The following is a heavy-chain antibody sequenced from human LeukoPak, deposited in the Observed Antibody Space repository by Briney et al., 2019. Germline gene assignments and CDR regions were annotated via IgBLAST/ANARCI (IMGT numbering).Heavy chain of an antibody. J-gene: IGHJ4*02. Sequence: PSETLSLTCSVSGASISSSSYYWGWIRQTPGKGLEWIGSIYYSRSTYYNPSLRSRVTISMDTSKNQFSLKLASVTAADTAVYYCARLWRAAIDYGGQGTLVTVSS. CDR2: IYYSRST. CDR3: ARLWRAAIDY. V-gene: IGHV4-39*01. D-gene: IGHD1-1*01. CDR1: GASISSSSYY.